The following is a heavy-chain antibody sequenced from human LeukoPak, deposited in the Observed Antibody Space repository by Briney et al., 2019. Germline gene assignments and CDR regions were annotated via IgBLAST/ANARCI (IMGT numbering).Heavy chain of an antibody. CDR3: ARHIGAWAFDI. CDR2: IYDEGNT. V-gene: IGHV4-59*08. J-gene: IGHJ3*02. Sequence: PSGTLSLTCTVSGGSISGYYWSWVRQSSGKGLEWIANIYDEGNTKKNPSLKSRVTISRDMSKNQVSLKLTSVTAADTAIYYCARHIGAWAFDIWGQGTMVTVSP. CDR1: GGSISGYY.